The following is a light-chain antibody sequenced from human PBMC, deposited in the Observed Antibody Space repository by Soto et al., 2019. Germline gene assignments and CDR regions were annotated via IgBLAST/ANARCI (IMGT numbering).Light chain of an antibody. J-gene: IGKJ1*01. CDR3: QQYGSSPRT. CDR2: GAS. CDR1: QSVSSSY. Sequence: EIVLTQSPGTLSLSPGERATLSCRASQSVSSSYSAWYQQKPGQAPRLLIYGASSRATGIPDRFSGSGSGTDFTLTISRLEPEDFAVYYCQQYGSSPRTFGQGTKADIK. V-gene: IGKV3-20*01.